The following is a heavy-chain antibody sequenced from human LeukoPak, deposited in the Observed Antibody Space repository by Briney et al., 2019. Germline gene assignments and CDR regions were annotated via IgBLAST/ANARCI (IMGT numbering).Heavy chain of an antibody. CDR2: IIPIFGTA. CDR3: ARAPYDSSGSANYYYYYGLDV. J-gene: IGHJ6*02. D-gene: IGHD3-22*01. V-gene: IGHV1-69*01. Sequence: SVKVSCTASGGTFSNYAISWVRQAPGQGLEWMGGIIPIFGTANYAQKFQGRVTITADESTSTAYMELSSLRSEDTAVYYCARAPYDSSGSANYYYYYGLDVWGQGTTVTVSS. CDR1: GGTFSNYA.